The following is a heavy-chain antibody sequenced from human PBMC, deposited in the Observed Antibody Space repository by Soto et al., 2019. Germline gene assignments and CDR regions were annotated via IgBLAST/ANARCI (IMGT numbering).Heavy chain of an antibody. CDR3: AKERKEFNSGWYDRH. J-gene: IGHJ4*02. D-gene: IGHD6-19*01. CDR2: ISYEGKTQ. CDR1: GFIFRNYG. Sequence: SGGSLRLSCAPSGFIFRNYGMHWVRQAPGKGLEWVAVISYEGKTQYYADSVKGRFTISRDNSKNTLSLQINSLRGEDTAVYYCAKERKEFNSGWYDRHWGQGTRVT. V-gene: IGHV3-30*18.